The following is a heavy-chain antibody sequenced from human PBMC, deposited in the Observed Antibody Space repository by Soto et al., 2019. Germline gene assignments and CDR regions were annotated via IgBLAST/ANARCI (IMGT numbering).Heavy chain of an antibody. D-gene: IGHD1-26*01. Sequence: EVQLLESGGCLVQPGGSLRLSCAASGFTFSSYAMSWIRQAPGKGLAWVSSISGSGGSTYFADSVKGRFTISRDNSKNTLYLQMNSLRPEDTAIYYCAKDWKWELLARAFDSWGQGTLVTVSS. J-gene: IGHJ4*02. CDR3: AKDWKWELLARAFDS. V-gene: IGHV3-23*01. CDR1: GFTFSSYA. CDR2: ISGSGGST.